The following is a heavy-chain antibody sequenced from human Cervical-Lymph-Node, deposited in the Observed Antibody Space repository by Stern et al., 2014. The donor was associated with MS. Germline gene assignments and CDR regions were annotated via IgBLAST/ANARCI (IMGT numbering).Heavy chain of an antibody. J-gene: IGHJ6*02. CDR2: ITWSVASA. Sequence: EVQLVESGGGVVRPGRSLRLSCAGSGFTFAAYGITWVRQVPGNGLAWSAAITWSVASAVNSVCVHGRFTISRDNAKNSLYLQMNILRAEDTSLYHWARAFGTDCVCYSFPFYGMDFWGQGTTVTVSS. D-gene: IGHD2-8*01. CDR3: ARAFGTDCVCYSFPFYGMDF. V-gene: IGHV3-20*01. CDR1: GFTFAAYG.